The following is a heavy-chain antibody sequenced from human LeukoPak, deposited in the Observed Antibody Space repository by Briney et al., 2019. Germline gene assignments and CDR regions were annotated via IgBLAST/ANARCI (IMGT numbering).Heavy chain of an antibody. V-gene: IGHV3-21*04. J-gene: IGHJ5*02. D-gene: IGHD2-2*01. Sequence: GGSLRLSCAASGFTFSSYSMNWVRQAPGKGLEWVSSISSSSSYIYYADSVKGRFTISRDNAKNSLYLQMNSLRAEDTAVYYCAKDRGGYCSSTSCYGEEFDPWGQGTLVTVSS. CDR1: GFTFSSYS. CDR2: ISSSSSYI. CDR3: AKDRGGYCSSTSCYGEEFDP.